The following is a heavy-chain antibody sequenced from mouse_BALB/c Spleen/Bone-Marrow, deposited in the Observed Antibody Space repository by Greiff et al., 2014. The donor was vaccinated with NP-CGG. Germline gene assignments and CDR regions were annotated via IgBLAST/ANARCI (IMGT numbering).Heavy chain of an antibody. CDR2: IWTGGST. CDR3: ARNHRGYYFDY. J-gene: IGHJ2*01. CDR1: GFSLTTYG. V-gene: IGHV2-2*02. Sequence: QVQLKESGPGLVQPSQSLSITCTVSGFSLTTYGVHWVRQSPGKGLEWLGVIWTGGSTDYNAAFISRLSISKDNSKSQVFFEMNSLQANDTAIYYCARNHRGYYFDYWGQGTTLTDSS. D-gene: IGHD3-1*01.